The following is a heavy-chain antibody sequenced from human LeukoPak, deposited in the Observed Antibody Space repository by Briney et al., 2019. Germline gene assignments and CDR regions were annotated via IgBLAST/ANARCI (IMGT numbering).Heavy chain of an antibody. CDR3: ARRRSLED. V-gene: IGHV4-59*01. J-gene: IGHJ4*02. Sequence: SETLSLTCTVSGGSISGYYWSWIRQPPGKGLEWIGFVYYSGSTSYNPSLKSRVTISVDTSKNQFSLKVSSVTAADTAVYYCARRRSLEDWGQGTLVTVSS. CDR1: GGSISGYY. CDR2: VYYSGST.